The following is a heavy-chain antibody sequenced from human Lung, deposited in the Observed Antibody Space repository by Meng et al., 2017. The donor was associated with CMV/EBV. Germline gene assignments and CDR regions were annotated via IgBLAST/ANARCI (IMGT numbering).Heavy chain of an antibody. D-gene: IGHD5-12*01. CDR1: GFTFSSYS. J-gene: IGHJ4*02. Sequence: GGSLRLXCAASGFTFSSYSMNWARQAPGKGLEWVSSISSSSSYIYYADTVKGRFTISRDNAKNSLYLQMNNLRAEDTAVYSCARAGGFHPTDYWGQGTLVTVSS. V-gene: IGHV3-21*01. CDR2: ISSSSSYI. CDR3: ARAGGFHPTDY.